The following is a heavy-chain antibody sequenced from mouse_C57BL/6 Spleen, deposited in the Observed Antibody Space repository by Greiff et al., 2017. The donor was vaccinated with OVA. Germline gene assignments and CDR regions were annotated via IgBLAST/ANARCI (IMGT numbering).Heavy chain of an antibody. D-gene: IGHD1-1*01. CDR3: ARPGSSTFAY. J-gene: IGHJ3*01. CDR2: ISSGSSTI. CDR1: GFTFSDYG. V-gene: IGHV5-17*01. Sequence: EVKLEESGGGLVKPGGSLKLSCAASGFTFSDYGMHWVRQAPEKGLEWVAYISSGSSTIYYADTVKGRFTISRDNAKNTLFLQMTSLRSEDTAMYYCARPGSSTFAYWGQGTLVTVSA.